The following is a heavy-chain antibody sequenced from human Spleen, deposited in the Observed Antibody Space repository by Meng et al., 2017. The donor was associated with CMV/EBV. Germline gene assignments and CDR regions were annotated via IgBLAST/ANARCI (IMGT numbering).Heavy chain of an antibody. CDR3: ARGYDYFDY. CDR1: GFTFSDYY. CDR2: IDSSDSTT. V-gene: IGHV3-11*01. J-gene: IGHJ4*02. D-gene: IGHD2-2*01. Sequence: GGSLRLSCAVSGFTFSDYYMTWIRQAPGKGLEWVSYIDSSDSTTHYADSVKGRFTIFRDNAKSSLYLQMNSLRAEDTAVYYCARGYDYFDYWGQGTLVTVSS.